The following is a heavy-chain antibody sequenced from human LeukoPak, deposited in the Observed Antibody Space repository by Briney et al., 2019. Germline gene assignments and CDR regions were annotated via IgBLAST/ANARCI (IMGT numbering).Heavy chain of an antibody. CDR1: GGTFSSYA. V-gene: IGHV1-46*01. CDR3: ARGQRITMIVVVISFLHGWFDP. CDR2: INPSGGST. J-gene: IGHJ5*02. Sequence: ASVKVSCKASGGTFSSYAISWVRQAPGQGLEWMGIINPSGGSTSYAQKFQGRVTMTRDTSTSTVYMELSSLRSEDTAVYYCARGQRITMIVVVISFLHGWFDPWGQGTLVTVSS. D-gene: IGHD3-22*01.